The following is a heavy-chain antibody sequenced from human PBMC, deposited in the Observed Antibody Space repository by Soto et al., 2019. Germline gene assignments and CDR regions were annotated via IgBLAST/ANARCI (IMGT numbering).Heavy chain of an antibody. CDR2: IYYSGST. CDR3: AREEGYSYGYSA. V-gene: IGHV4-61*01. D-gene: IGHD5-18*01. J-gene: IGHJ3*01. CDR1: GGSVSSGSYY. Sequence: QVQLQESGPGLVKPSETLSLTCTVSGGSVSSGSYYWSWIRQPPGKGLEWIGYIYYSGSTNYNPSLKSRVTTTVDTAKNQCSLKLSSVTAADTAVYYCAREEGYSYGYSAWGQGTMVTVSS.